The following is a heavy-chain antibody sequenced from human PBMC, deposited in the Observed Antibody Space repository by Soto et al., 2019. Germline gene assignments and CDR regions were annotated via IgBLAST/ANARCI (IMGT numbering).Heavy chain of an antibody. CDR2: ITNSCGST. CDR3: AKDKYTIFGAVDY. D-gene: IGHD3-3*01. V-gene: IGHV3-23*01. Sequence: EVQLLDSGGGLVQPGGSLRLSCATSGFTFNSYAMSWVRQAPGKGLEWVSTITNSCGSTYYVDSVEGRFTISRDNPKNTLYLQMNSLRVEDTAVYDCAKDKYTIFGAVDYWGQGTLVTVSS. CDR1: GFTFNSYA. J-gene: IGHJ4*02.